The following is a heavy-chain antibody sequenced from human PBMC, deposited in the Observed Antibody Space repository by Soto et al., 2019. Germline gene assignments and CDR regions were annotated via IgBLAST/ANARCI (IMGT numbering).Heavy chain of an antibody. V-gene: IGHV1-46*01. Sequence: ASVKVSCKASGDTFTSYYMHWVRQAPGQGLEWMGIINPSGGSTSYAQKFQGRVTMTRDTSTSTVYMELSSLRSEDTAVYYCAREKARDSSPKYYYYYYGMDVWGQGTTVTVSS. D-gene: IGHD5-18*01. CDR1: GDTFTSYY. CDR2: INPSGGST. CDR3: AREKARDSSPKYYYYYYGMDV. J-gene: IGHJ6*02.